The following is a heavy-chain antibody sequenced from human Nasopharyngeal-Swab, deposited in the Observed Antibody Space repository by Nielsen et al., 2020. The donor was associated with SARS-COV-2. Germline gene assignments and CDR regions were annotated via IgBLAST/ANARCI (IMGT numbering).Heavy chain of an antibody. Sequence: GESLKISCAASGFTFSSYAMHWVRQAPGKGLEWVAVISYDGSNKYYADSVKGRFTISRDNSKNTLYLQMNSLRAEDTAVYYFARAGGRYYDSGGYYYLASAFDIWGQGTMVTVSS. CDR2: ISYDGSNK. D-gene: IGHD3-22*01. V-gene: IGHV3-30-3*01. CDR1: GFTFSSYA. CDR3: ARAGGRYYDSGGYYYLASAFDI. J-gene: IGHJ3*02.